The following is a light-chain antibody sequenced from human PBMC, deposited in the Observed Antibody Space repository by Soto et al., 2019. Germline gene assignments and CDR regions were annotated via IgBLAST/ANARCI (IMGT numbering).Light chain of an antibody. J-gene: IGKJ4*01. CDR3: QQSYSTPLT. V-gene: IGKV1-39*01. CDR1: QSIISY. CDR2: AAS. Sequence: DIQMTQSPSSLSASVGDRVTITCRASQSIISYLNWYQQKPGKAPKLLIYAASSLQSGVPSRFSGSGSGTDVTLTISSLQPEDFATYYCQQSYSTPLTFGGGTKVEIK.